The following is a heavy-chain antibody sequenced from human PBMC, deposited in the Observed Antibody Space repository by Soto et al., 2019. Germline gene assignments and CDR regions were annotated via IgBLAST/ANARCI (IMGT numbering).Heavy chain of an antibody. Sequence: QVQLVQSGAEVRKPGASVKVSCKASGYTFTNYGISWVRQAPGQGLEWLGWISGYNGNTNHAQKVQDRATMTTDTSTSTAYMALRSLRSDETAVFYCAGHGGSYYAMDVWGQGTTVTVSS. CDR2: ISGYNGNT. CDR3: AGHGGSYYAMDV. V-gene: IGHV1-18*01. CDR1: GYTFTNYG. J-gene: IGHJ6*02. D-gene: IGHD3-10*01.